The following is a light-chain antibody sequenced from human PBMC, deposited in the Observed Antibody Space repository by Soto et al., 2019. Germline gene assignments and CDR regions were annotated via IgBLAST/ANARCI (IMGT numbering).Light chain of an antibody. Sequence: QSALTQPPSVSGAPGQRVTISCTGSNSNIGAGYDVHWYQQIPRTAPKLLIYGNINRPSGVPDRFSGSKSGTSASLAITGLQADDEADYYCQSYDSSLSGVVFGGGTKVTVL. CDR1: NSNIGAGYD. V-gene: IGLV1-40*01. CDR3: QSYDSSLSGVV. CDR2: GNI. J-gene: IGLJ2*01.